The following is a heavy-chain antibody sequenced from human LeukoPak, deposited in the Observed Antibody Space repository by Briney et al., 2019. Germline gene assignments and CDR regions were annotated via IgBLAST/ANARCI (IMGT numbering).Heavy chain of an antibody. D-gene: IGHD1-26*01. CDR2: INHSGST. CDR1: GDSISSNDYY. Sequence: SETLSLTCTVSGDSISSNDYYWGWIRQPPGKGLEWIGEINHSGSTNYNPSLKSRVTISVDTSKNQFSLKLSSVTAADTAVYYCARHPIVGAYMWFDPWGQGTLVTVSS. V-gene: IGHV4-39*01. CDR3: ARHPIVGAYMWFDP. J-gene: IGHJ5*02.